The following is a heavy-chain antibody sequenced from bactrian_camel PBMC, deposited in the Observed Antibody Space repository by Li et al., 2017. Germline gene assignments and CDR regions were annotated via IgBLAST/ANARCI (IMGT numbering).Heavy chain of an antibody. CDR3: AAGAAIICDDLDSQRFGY. J-gene: IGHJ6*01. V-gene: IGHV3S53*01. D-gene: IGHD3*01. CDR1: GYTYNRYC. Sequence: HVQLVESGGGSVQAGGSLRLSCAPTGYTYNRYCMGWFRQAPGKEREGVATIDRLGGPTYADSVKGRFTISQNNAGNTVYLQMNSLKPDDTHMYVCAAGAAIICDDLDSQRFGYWGQGTQVTVS. CDR2: IDRLGGP.